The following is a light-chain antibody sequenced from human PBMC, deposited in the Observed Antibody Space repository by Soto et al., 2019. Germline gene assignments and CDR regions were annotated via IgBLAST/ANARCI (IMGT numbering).Light chain of an antibody. Sequence: QSALTQPASVSGSPGQSFTISCTGTSSDVGGYNYVSWYQQNPGKAPKLMIYDVSNRPSGVSNRFSGSKSGNTASLTISGLQAEDEADYYCSSYTSSSTLVVFGGGTKLTVL. V-gene: IGLV2-14*01. J-gene: IGLJ3*02. CDR2: DVS. CDR3: SSYTSSSTLVV. CDR1: SSDVGGYNY.